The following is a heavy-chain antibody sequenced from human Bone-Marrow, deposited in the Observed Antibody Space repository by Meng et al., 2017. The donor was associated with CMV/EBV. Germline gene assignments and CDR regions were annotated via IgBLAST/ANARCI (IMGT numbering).Heavy chain of an antibody. J-gene: IGHJ4*02. D-gene: IGHD1-26*01. Sequence: CKGSGYSFTAYWIGWVRQMPGKGLEWMVIIYPGDSDTKYNPSCQGQVTISADKSINTAYLQWSSLRASDTAMYYCVRRGVGATPFDFWGQGTLVTVSS. V-gene: IGHV5-51*01. CDR2: IYPGDSDT. CDR3: VRRGVGATPFDF. CDR1: GYSFTAYW.